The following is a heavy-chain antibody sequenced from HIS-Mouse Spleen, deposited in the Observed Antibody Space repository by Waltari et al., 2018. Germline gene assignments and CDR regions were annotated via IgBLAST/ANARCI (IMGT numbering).Heavy chain of an antibody. J-gene: IGHJ4*02. CDR2: ISGSGGST. CDR1: GFTFSSYA. V-gene: IGHV3-23*01. D-gene: IGHD1-7*01. Sequence: EVQLLESGGGLVQPGGSLRLSCAASGFTFSSYAMSWVRQAPGKGLEWVSAISGSGGSTYYADSVKGRFTISRDNSKNTLYLQMNSLRAEDTAVYYCLSVAIFSVANSYNFDYWGQGTLVTVSS. CDR3: LSVAIFSVANSYNFDY.